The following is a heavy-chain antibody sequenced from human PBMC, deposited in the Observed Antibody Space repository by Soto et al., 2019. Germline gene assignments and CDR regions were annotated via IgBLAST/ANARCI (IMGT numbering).Heavy chain of an antibody. CDR3: ARGADLLWFVYWERHDAFDI. CDR2: INPNSGGT. Sequence: ASVKVSCKASGYTFTGYYMHWVRQAPGKGLEWMGWINPNSGGTNYAQKFQGWVTMTRDTSISTAYMELSRLRSDDTAVYYCARGADLLWFVYWERHDAFDIWGQGTMVTVSS. D-gene: IGHD3-10*01. CDR1: GYTFTGYY. J-gene: IGHJ3*02. V-gene: IGHV1-2*04.